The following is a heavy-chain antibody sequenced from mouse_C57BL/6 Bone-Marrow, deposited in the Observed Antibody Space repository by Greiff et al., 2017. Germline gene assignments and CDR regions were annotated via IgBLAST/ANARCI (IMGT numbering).Heavy chain of an antibody. CDR1: GYTFTSYG. J-gene: IGHJ2*01. D-gene: IGHD1-3*01. CDR3: ARYNFPYDY. Sequence: VKLVESGAELARPGASVKLSCKASGYTFTSYGISWVKQRTGQGLEWIGEIYPRSGNTYYNEKFKGKATLTADKSSSTAYMELRSLTSDDSAVYFCARYNFPYDYWGQGTTLTVSS. V-gene: IGHV1-81*01. CDR2: IYPRSGNT.